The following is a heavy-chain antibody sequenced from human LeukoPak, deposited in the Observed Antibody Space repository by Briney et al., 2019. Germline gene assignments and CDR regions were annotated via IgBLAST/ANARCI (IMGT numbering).Heavy chain of an antibody. CDR2: INHSGST. D-gene: IGHD3-3*01. CDR1: GGSFSGYY. CDR3: ARDYDFWRRKRFDY. J-gene: IGHJ4*02. Sequence: PETLSLTCAVYGGSFSGYYWSWIRQPPGKGLEWIGEINHSGSTNYNPSLKSRVTISADTSKNQFSLKPSSVTAADTAVYYCARDYDFWRRKRFDYWGQGTLVTVSS. V-gene: IGHV4-34*01.